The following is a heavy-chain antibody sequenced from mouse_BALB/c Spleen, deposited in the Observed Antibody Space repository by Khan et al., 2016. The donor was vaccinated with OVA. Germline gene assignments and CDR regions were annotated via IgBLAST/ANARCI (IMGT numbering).Heavy chain of an antibody. CDR3: ARSGTITAVVATDFDY. CDR1: GYSITSDYA. CDR2: IKYSGST. D-gene: IGHD1-1*01. J-gene: IGHJ2*01. Sequence: EVQLQESGPGLVKPSQSLSLTCTVTGYSITSDYAWNWIRQFPGNKLEWMGYIKYSGSTSYNPSLKSRISITRNTSKNPFFLQWSSGTTEGTATYYCARSGTITAVVATDFDYWGQGTTLTVSS. V-gene: IGHV3-2*02.